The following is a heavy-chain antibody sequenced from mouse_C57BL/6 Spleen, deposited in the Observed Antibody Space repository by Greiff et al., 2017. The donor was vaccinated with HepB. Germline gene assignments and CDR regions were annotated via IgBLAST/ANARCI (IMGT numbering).Heavy chain of an antibody. CDR1: GFNIKDDY. Sequence: VQLQQSGAELVRPGASVKLSCTASGFNIKDDYMHWVKQRPEQGLEWIGWIDPENGDTEYASKFQGKATITADTSSNTAYLQLSSLTSEDTAVYYCTTGTTVDYYAMDDWGQGTSVTVSS. J-gene: IGHJ4*01. V-gene: IGHV14-4*01. CDR2: IDPENGDT. CDR3: TTGTTVDYYAMDD. D-gene: IGHD1-1*01.